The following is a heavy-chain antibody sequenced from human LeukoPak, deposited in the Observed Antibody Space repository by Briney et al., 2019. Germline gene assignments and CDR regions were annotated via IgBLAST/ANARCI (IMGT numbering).Heavy chain of an antibody. V-gene: IGHV4-38-2*01. CDR1: GYSISSGYY. Sequence: SETLSLTCAVSGYSISSGYYWGWIRQPPGKGLEWIGSIYHSGSTYYNPSLKSRVTISVDTSKNQFSLKLSSVTAADTAVYYCAGGPITMVRGVIINYYYYYMDVWGKGTTVTVSS. CDR3: AGGPITMVRGVIINYYYYYMDV. D-gene: IGHD3-10*01. J-gene: IGHJ6*03. CDR2: IYHSGST.